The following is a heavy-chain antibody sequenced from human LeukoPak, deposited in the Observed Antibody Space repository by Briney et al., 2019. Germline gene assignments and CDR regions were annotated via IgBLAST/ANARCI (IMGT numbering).Heavy chain of an antibody. CDR3: ARWYSSGWYSDY. Sequence: GGSLRLTCAASGFIFSTYSMIWVRQAPGKGLEWVSSVSGTSEYIYYADSVRGRFTISRDNAKNTVYLQMNSLRAEDTAVYYCARWYSSGWYSDYWGQGTLVTVSS. J-gene: IGHJ4*02. D-gene: IGHD6-19*01. V-gene: IGHV3-21*06. CDR2: VSGTSEYI. CDR1: GFIFSTYS.